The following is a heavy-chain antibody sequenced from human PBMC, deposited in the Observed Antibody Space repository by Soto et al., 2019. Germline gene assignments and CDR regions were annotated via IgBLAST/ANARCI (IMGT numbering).Heavy chain of an antibody. CDR2: INAGNGNT. CDR1: GYTFTSYA. J-gene: IGHJ4*02. Sequence: QVQLVQSGAEVKKPGASVKVSCKASGYTFTSYAMHWVRQAPGQRLEWMGWINAGNGNTKYSQKFQGRVTITRDTTASTAYMELSSLRSEDTAVYYCASPSRAYGSGSYYLFYYWGQGTLVTVSS. D-gene: IGHD3-10*01. V-gene: IGHV1-3*01. CDR3: ASPSRAYGSGSYYLFYY.